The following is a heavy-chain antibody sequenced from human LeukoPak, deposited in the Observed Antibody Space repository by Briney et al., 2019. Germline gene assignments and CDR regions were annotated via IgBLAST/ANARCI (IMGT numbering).Heavy chain of an antibody. CDR1: GGSISSGGYP. Sequence: SQTLSLTCAVSGGSISSGGYPWSWIRQPPGKGLEWIGYIYHSGSTYYNPSLKSRVTISVDRSKNQSSLKLSSVTAADTAVYYCARDSSFGDYDYGMDVWGQGTTVTVSS. CDR3: ARDSSFGDYDYGMDV. J-gene: IGHJ6*02. D-gene: IGHD2/OR15-2a*01. V-gene: IGHV4-30-2*01. CDR2: IYHSGST.